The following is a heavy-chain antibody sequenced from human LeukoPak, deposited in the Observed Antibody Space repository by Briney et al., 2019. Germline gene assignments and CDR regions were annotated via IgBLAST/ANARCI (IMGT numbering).Heavy chain of an antibody. CDR3: ARGVPAAYYYYGMDV. CDR1: GYTFSSYD. CDR2: MNPNSGNT. D-gene: IGHD2-2*01. V-gene: IGHV1-8*01. J-gene: IGHJ6*02. Sequence: ASVKASCKASGYTFSSYDINWVRQATGQGLEWMGWMNPNSGNTGYAQKFQGRVTMTRNTSISTAYMELSSLRSEDTAVYYCARGVPAAYYYYGMDVWGQGTTVTVSS.